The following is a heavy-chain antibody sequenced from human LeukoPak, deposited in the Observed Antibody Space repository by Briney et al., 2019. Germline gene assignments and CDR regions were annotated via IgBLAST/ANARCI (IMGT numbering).Heavy chain of an antibody. D-gene: IGHD1-7*01. CDR3: ARVGPQSGTTFARDAFDI. Sequence: ASVNVTRKATRYTFTIYALHWVRQPPGQKLTWMGWINAGNGNTKYSQELQGRVTITRDTSGSTAYMELSSLRSDDTAVYYCARVGPQSGTTFARDAFDIWGQGTMVTVSS. CDR1: RYTFTIYA. J-gene: IGHJ3*02. CDR2: INAGNGNT. V-gene: IGHV1-3*01.